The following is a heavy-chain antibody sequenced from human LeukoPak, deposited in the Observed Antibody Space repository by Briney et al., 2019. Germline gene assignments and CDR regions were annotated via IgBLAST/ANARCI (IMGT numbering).Heavy chain of an antibody. CDR1: GGSINSYY. D-gene: IGHD3-22*01. CDR2: IYYSGST. V-gene: IGHV4-59*08. J-gene: IGHJ4*02. CDR3: ARQVVITKAIDY. Sequence: SETLSLTCTVSGGSINSYYWSWIRQPPGKGLEWIGYIYYSGSTNYNPSLKSRVTISVDTSKNQFSLKLSSVTAADTAVYYCARQVVITKAIDYWGQGTLVTVSS.